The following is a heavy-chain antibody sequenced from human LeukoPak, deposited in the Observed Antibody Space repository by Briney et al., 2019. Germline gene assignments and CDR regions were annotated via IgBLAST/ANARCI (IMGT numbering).Heavy chain of an antibody. Sequence: SETLSLTCTVSGGSISTGTSYWSWIRQPAGKGLEWIGRIYTSGSTDYNPSLKSRVTISVDTSKNQFYLKLTSVTAADTAVYYCARVSFIGSSFDPWGQGTLVTVSS. V-gene: IGHV4-61*02. J-gene: IGHJ5*02. CDR1: GGSISTGTSY. CDR2: IYTSGST. D-gene: IGHD1-1*01. CDR3: ARVSFIGSSFDP.